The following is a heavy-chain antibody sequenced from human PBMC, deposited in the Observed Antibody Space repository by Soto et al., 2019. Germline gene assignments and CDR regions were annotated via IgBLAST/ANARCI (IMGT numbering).Heavy chain of an antibody. CDR2: IYYSGST. CDR1: GGSVSIGSYY. J-gene: IGHJ5*02. D-gene: IGHD1-26*01. Sequence: SETLSLTCTVSGGSVSIGSYYWIWIRQPPGKGLEWIGYIYYSGSTNYNPSLKSRVTISVDTSKNQFSLKLSSVTAADTAVYYCARVGRLGWFDPWGQGTLVTVSS. V-gene: IGHV4-61*01. CDR3: ARVGRLGWFDP.